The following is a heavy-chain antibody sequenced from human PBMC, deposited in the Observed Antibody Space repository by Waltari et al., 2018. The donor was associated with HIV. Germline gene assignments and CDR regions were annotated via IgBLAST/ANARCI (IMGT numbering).Heavy chain of an antibody. CDR2: ISSSSSYI. J-gene: IGHJ4*02. V-gene: IGHV3-21*01. CDR1: GFTFSSYS. Sequence: EVQLVESGGGLVKPGGSLSISFAASGFTFSSYSMTWVGQAPGKGLEWFSSISSSSSYIYYADSVKGRFTISRDNAKNSLYLQMNSLRAEDTAVYYCARGTVVTPILIDYWGQGTLVTVSS. D-gene: IGHD2-21*02. CDR3: ARGTVVTPILIDY.